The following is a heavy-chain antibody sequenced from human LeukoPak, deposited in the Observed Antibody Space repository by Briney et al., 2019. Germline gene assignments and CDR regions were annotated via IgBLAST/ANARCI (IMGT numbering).Heavy chain of an antibody. J-gene: IGHJ4*02. Sequence: GGSLRLSCAASGFTVSSNYMSWVRQAPGKGLEWVSVIYSEGSTYYADSVKGRFTISSDSSKTTLFLLMNSLRVEDTAVYYCARVSPRAALPHFDYWGQGTLVTVSS. CDR1: GFTVSSNY. CDR3: ARVSPRAALPHFDY. V-gene: IGHV3-66*01. CDR2: IYSEGST. D-gene: IGHD6-6*01.